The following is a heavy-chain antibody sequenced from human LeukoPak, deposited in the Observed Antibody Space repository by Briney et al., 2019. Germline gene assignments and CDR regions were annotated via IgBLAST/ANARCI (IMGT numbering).Heavy chain of an antibody. J-gene: IGHJ4*02. D-gene: IGHD6-19*01. Sequence: GGSLRLSCAASGLTFSNYAMSWVRQAPGKGLEWVSTISNSVGTTYYADSVKGRFTISRDNSRSTLYLQVNSLRAEDTALYYCARALYGSGWCQDYWGQGTLVTVSS. V-gene: IGHV3-23*01. CDR2: ISNSVGTT. CDR3: ARALYGSGWCQDY. CDR1: GLTFSNYA.